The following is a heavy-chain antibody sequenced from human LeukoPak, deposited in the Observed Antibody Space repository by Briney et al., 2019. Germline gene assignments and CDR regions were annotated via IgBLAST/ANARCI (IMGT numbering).Heavy chain of an antibody. D-gene: IGHD3-16*02. V-gene: IGHV4-30-2*01. CDR3: ARGYPNDAFDI. CDR2: IYHSGST. J-gene: IGHJ3*02. CDR1: GGSISSGGYS. Sequence: PSETLSLTCAVSGGSISSGGYSWSWIRQPPGTGLEWIGYIYHSGSTYYNPSLKSRVTISVDRSKNQFSLKLSSVTAADTAVYYCARGYPNDAFDIWGQGTMVTVSS.